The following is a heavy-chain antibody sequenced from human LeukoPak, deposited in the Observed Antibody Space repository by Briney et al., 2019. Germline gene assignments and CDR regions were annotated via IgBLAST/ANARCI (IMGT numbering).Heavy chain of an antibody. Sequence: GASVTVSCKASGYTLTGYYMHWVRQAPGQGLEWMGRINPNTGGTNYAQKFQGRVTMTRDTSISTAYLDLTSLRSDDTAVYYCAREGDFSYYDSSGYYYWGQGTLVTVSS. J-gene: IGHJ4*02. CDR2: INPNTGGT. CDR3: AREGDFSYYDSSGYYY. V-gene: IGHV1-2*06. D-gene: IGHD3-22*01. CDR1: GYTLTGYY.